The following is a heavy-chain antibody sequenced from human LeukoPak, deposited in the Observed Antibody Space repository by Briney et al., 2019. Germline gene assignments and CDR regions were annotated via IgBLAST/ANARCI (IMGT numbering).Heavy chain of an antibody. CDR2: INPSGGST. Sequence: ASVKVSCKASGYTFTSFYMQWVRQAPGQGLEWMGIINPSGGSTNYAQKFQGRVTMTRNTSISTAYMELSSLRSEDTAVYYCAGAPMSSSSFKGYYYYYMDVWGKGTTVTISS. J-gene: IGHJ6*03. CDR1: GYTFTSFY. CDR3: AGAPMSSSSFKGYYYYYMDV. D-gene: IGHD6-13*01. V-gene: IGHV1-46*01.